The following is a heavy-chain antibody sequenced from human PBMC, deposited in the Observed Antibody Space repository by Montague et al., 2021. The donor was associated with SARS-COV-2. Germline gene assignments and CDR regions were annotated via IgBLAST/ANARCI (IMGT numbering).Heavy chain of an antibody. CDR2: INHSGST. J-gene: IGHJ4*02. CDR1: GGSFSGYY. CDR3: ARGYQLRFLEWSSRQSTFDY. Sequence: SETLSLTCAVYGGSFSGYYWSWIRQPPGKGLERIGEINHSGSTNSNPSFKSRVTISVDTSKNQFSLKLSSVTAADTAVYYCARGYQLRFLEWSSRQSTFDYWGQGTLVTVSS. D-gene: IGHD3-3*01. V-gene: IGHV4-34*01.